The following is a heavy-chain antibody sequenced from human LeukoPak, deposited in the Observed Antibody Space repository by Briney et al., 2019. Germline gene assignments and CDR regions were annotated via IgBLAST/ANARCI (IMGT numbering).Heavy chain of an antibody. CDR3: ASINGYSVGLDN. CDR2: IYHSGST. V-gene: IGHV4-30-2*01. J-gene: IGHJ4*02. CDR1: GGSISSGDYS. D-gene: IGHD5-24*01. Sequence: PSETLSLTCAVSGGSISSGDYSWSWIRQPPGKGLEWIGYIYHSGSTYYNPPLKSRVMISVDRSKNQFSLTLSSVTAADTAVYYCASINGYSVGLDNWGQGTLVTVSS.